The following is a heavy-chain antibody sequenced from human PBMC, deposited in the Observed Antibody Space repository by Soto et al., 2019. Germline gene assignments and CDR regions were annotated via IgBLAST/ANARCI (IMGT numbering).Heavy chain of an antibody. V-gene: IGHV4-59*08. J-gene: IGHJ4*02. CDR1: GGSISSYY. CDR2: ISYSGST. Sequence: QVQLQESGPGLVKPSETLSLTCTVSGGSISSYYWRWIRQPPGKGLEWIGYISYSGSTNYNPSLKSRVTISVDTSKNQFSLKLSSVTAADTAVYYCARRYGGTRDYWGQGTLVTVSS. CDR3: ARRYGGTRDY. D-gene: IGHD4-17*01.